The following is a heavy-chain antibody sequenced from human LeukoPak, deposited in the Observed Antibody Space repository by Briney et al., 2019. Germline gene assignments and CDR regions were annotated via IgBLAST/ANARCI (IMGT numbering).Heavy chain of an antibody. J-gene: IGHJ5*02. Sequence: GASVTVSFKASGYTFTCYYMHWVRQAPGQGLEWMGWSNPSRGGTNYAQKFQGRVTMTRDTSISTAYMELSRLRSDDTAVYYCARAYITITNWFDPWGQGTLVTVSS. CDR3: ARAYITITNWFDP. D-gene: IGHD1-1*01. V-gene: IGHV1-2*02. CDR1: GYTFTCYY. CDR2: SNPSRGGT.